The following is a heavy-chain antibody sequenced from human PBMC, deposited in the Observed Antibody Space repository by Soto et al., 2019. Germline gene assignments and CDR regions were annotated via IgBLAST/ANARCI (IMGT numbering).Heavy chain of an antibody. Sequence: SETLSLTCTVSGGSISSYYWSWIRQPPGKGLEWIGYIYYSGSTNYNPSLKSRVTISVDTSKNQFSLKLSSVTAADTAVYYCARAKGERHDAFDIWGQGTMVTVSS. D-gene: IGHD1-1*01. V-gene: IGHV4-59*01. J-gene: IGHJ3*02. CDR1: GGSISSYY. CDR3: ARAKGERHDAFDI. CDR2: IYYSGST.